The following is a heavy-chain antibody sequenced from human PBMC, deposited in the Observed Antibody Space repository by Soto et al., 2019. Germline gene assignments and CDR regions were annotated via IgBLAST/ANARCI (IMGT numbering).Heavy chain of an antibody. CDR1: GYTFTSYG. J-gene: IGHJ6*02. V-gene: IGHV1-18*01. CDR2: ISAYNGNT. CDR3: ARDLTIAAAGKAGVDYYYGMDV. D-gene: IGHD6-13*01. Sequence: ASVKVSCKASGYTFTSYGISWVRQAPGQGLEWMGWISAYNGNTNYAQKLQGRVTMTTDTSTSTAYMELRSLRSDDTAVYYCARDLTIAAAGKAGVDYYYGMDVWGQGTTVTVSS.